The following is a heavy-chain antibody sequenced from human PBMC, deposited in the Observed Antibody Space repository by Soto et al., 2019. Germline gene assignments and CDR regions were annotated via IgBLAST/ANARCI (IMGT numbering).Heavy chain of an antibody. D-gene: IGHD3-16*01. J-gene: IGHJ3*02. CDR3: PHSEGEDYVRESYKDAFEI. CDR2: IYRDDDK. Sequence: TGPTVVNPTQTFTLTCTFSGFSLNTSAVGVRRIRQPPGKTLEWLALIYRDDDKRYRPTLKSRLSIRKDTSRNQVVLKRTNKDPVDSSTYYCPHSEGEDYVRESYKDAFEIWGQGKMVTVSS. V-gene: IGHV2-5*02. CDR1: GFSLNTSAVG.